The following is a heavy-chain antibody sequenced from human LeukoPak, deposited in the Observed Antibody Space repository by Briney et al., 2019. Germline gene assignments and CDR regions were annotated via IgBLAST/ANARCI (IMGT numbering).Heavy chain of an antibody. Sequence: SETLSLTCAVSGYSITSDYNWGWIRQPPGKGLEWVGTISHTGTTYYNPSLKSRVTISIDTSDQFFVKLTSVTAADTAVYYCARFESTSGRGFDPWGQGTLVTVSS. D-gene: IGHD2-2*01. CDR1: GYSITSDYN. J-gene: IGHJ5*02. V-gene: IGHV4-38-2*01. CDR3: ARFESTSGRGFDP. CDR2: ISHTGTT.